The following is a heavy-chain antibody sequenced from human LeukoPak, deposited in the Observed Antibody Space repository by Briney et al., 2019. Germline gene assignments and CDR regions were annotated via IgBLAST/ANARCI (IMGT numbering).Heavy chain of an antibody. J-gene: IGHJ4*02. D-gene: IGHD3-22*01. Sequence: ASVKVSCKASGYTFTSYGISWVRQAPGQGLEWMGWISAYNGNTNYAQKLQGRVTMTTDTSTSTAYMELRSLRSDDTAVYYCARTAVYYDSSGYYHYFDYWGQGTQVTVSS. V-gene: IGHV1-18*01. CDR2: ISAYNGNT. CDR1: GYTFTSYG. CDR3: ARTAVYYDSSGYYHYFDY.